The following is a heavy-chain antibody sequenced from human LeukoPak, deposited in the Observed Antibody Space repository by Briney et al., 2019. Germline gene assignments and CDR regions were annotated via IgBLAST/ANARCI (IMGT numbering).Heavy chain of an antibody. V-gene: IGHV1-46*01. CDR2: INPSGGST. D-gene: IGHD3-3*01. J-gene: IGHJ4*02. Sequence: GASVKVSCEASGYTFTSYYMHWVRQAPGQGLEWMGIINPSGGSTSYAQKFQGRVTMTRDTSTSTVYMELSSLRSEDTAVYYCARGPNIPYYDFWSGYYTRPAEHCDYWGQGTLVTASS. CDR3: ARGPNIPYYDFWSGYYTRPAEHCDY. CDR1: GYTFTSYY.